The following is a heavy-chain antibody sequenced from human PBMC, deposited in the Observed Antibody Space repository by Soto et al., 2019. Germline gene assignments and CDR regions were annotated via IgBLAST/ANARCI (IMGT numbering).Heavy chain of an antibody. CDR2: ISAYNGNT. CDR3: ARTEKEWLQLWSFDL. CDR1: GYTFTSYG. J-gene: IGHJ2*01. D-gene: IGHD5-12*01. Sequence: ASVKVSCKASGYTFTSYGMNWVRQAPGQGLEWMGWISAYNGNTHYAQKLQGRVTMTTDTSTSTAYMGLRSLRSDDTAVYYRARTEKEWLQLWSFDLWGRGTLVTVSS. V-gene: IGHV1-18*01.